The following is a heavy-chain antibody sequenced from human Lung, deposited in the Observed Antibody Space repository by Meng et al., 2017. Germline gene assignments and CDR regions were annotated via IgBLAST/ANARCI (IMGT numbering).Heavy chain of an antibody. V-gene: IGHV4-34*01. D-gene: IGHD4-11*01. Sequence: QLHQWGAGLLRPSGSLSLTFVVAGGSFSDYYRRWIRQPPGKGLEWIGEINHSGSTNYNPSLESRATISVDTSQNNLSLKLSSVTAADSAVYYCARGPTTMAHDFDYWGQGTLVTVSS. CDR2: INHSGST. CDR1: GGSFSDYY. J-gene: IGHJ4*02. CDR3: ARGPTTMAHDFDY.